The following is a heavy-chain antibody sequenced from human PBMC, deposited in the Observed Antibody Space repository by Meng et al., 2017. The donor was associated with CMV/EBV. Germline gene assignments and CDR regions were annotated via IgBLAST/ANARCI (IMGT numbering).Heavy chain of an antibody. D-gene: IGHD5-18*01. Sequence: KVSCKGSGYSFTSYWIGWVRQMPGKGLEWMGIIHPGDSDTRYSPSFQGQVTISADKSISTAYLQWSSLKASDTAMYYCARLDPTALDYWGQGTLVTVSS. CDR3: ARLDPTALDY. J-gene: IGHJ4*02. V-gene: IGHV5-51*01. CDR1: GYSFTSYW. CDR2: IHPGDSDT.